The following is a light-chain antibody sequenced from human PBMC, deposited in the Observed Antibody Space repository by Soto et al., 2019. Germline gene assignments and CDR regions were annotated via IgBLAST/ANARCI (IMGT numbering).Light chain of an antibody. CDR3: QHYNNWPFA. Sequence: DIVMTQSPATLSVSPGERATLSCRASQTVYTNLAWYQQKPGQAPRLLIYGASARAAGIPDRFSGSGSGTEFTLTISSLQSKDFAVYYCQHYNNWPFAFGQGTKVDSK. CDR2: GAS. CDR1: QTVYTN. V-gene: IGKV3-15*01. J-gene: IGKJ2*01.